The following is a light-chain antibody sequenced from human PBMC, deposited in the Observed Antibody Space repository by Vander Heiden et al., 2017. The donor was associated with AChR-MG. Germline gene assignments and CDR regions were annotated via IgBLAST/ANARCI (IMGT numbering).Light chain of an antibody. J-gene: IGLJ1*01. CDR1: SSNIGAGYD. CDR3: QSYDSSLNYV. CDR2: GNI. V-gene: IGLV1-40*01. Sequence: QSVLTQPPSASGAPGQRVTISCTGSSSNIGAGYDVHWYQQVAGAAPKLLIYGNINRPSGVPDRFSGSRSGTSASLAISGLQAEDEADYFCQSYDSSLNYVFGTGTKVTVL.